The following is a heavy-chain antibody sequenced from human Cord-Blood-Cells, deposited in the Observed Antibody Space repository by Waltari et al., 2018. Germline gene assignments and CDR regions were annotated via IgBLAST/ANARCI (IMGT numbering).Heavy chain of an antibody. CDR3: ARRGALSGEMNAFDI. D-gene: IGHD7-27*01. CDR2: IIPIFGAA. CDR1: GGTFSSYA. J-gene: IGHJ3*02. Sequence: QVQLVQSGAEVKKPGSSVKVSCKASGGTFSSYAISWVRQAPGQGLEWMGGIIPIFGAAKYAQKFQGRVRITGDESTSTAYMELSSLRSEDTAVYYCARRGALSGEMNAFDIWGQGTMVTVSS. V-gene: IGHV1-69*01.